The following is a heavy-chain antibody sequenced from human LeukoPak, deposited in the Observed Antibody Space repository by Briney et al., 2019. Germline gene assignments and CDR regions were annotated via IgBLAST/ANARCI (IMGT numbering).Heavy chain of an antibody. V-gene: IGHV3-11*01. Sequence: GGSLRLSCAASGFTFSDYYMSWIRQAPGKGLEWVSYISSSGSTIYYADSVKGRFTISRDNAKNSLYLQMNSLRAEDTAVYYCARQNGGAAAGTSGAWYYYGMDVWGQGTTVTVSS. CDR1: GFTFSDYY. J-gene: IGHJ6*02. D-gene: IGHD6-13*01. CDR2: ISSSGSTI. CDR3: ARQNGGAAAGTSGAWYYYGMDV.